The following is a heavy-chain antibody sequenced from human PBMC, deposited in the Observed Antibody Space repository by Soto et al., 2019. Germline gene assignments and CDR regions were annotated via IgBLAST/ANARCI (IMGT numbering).Heavy chain of an antibody. CDR2: INHSGST. Sequence: PSETLSLTCAVYGGSFSGYYWSWIRQPPGKGLEWIGEINHSGSTNYNPSLKSRVTISVDTSKNQFSLKLSSVTAADTAVYYCARVAYYDFWSGYRRQHNWFDPWXQGTLLTVSS. CDR3: ARVAYYDFWSGYRRQHNWFDP. V-gene: IGHV4-34*01. D-gene: IGHD3-3*01. J-gene: IGHJ5*02. CDR1: GGSFSGYY.